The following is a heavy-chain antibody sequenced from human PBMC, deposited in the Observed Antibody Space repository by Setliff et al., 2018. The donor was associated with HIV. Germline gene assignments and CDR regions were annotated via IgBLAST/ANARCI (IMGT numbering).Heavy chain of an antibody. CDR1: GGAIDDINW. D-gene: IGHD3-10*01. Sequence: PSETLSLTCAVSGGAIDDINWWNWVRQSPGKGLEWIGRISYNPSLRSRVTFSVDPSQNQFSLILRSVTAADTAVYYCARPGSSSSYYAMDVWGQGTTVTVSS. V-gene: IGHV4-4*02. CDR2: IS. J-gene: IGHJ6*02. CDR3: ARPGSSSSYYAMDV.